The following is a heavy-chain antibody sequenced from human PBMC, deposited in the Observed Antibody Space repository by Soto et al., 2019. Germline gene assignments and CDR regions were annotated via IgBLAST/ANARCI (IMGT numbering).Heavy chain of an antibody. Sequence: GASVKVSCKASVGTFSSYAISWVRQAPGQGLEWMGGIIPIFGTANYAQKFQGRVTITADESTSTAYMDLSSLRSEDTAVYYCARAGPHYDYVWGSYRYFWLNPWGKGTLVTVSS. CDR3: ARAGPHYDYVWGSYRYFWLNP. D-gene: IGHD3-16*02. CDR2: IIPIFGTA. CDR1: VGTFSSYA. J-gene: IGHJ5*02. V-gene: IGHV1-69*13.